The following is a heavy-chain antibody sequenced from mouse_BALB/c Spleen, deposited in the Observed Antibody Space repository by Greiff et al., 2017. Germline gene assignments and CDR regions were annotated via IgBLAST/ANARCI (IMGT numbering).Heavy chain of an antibody. V-gene: IGHV1-87*01. CDR1: GYTFTSYW. CDR3: ARGHRYDVAWFAY. Sequence: VQLQQSGAELARPGASVKLSCKASGYTFTSYWMQWVKQRPGQGLEWIGAIYPGDGDTRYTQKFKGKATLTADKSSSTAYMQLSSLASEDSAVYYCARGHRYDVAWFAYWGQGTLVTVSA. J-gene: IGHJ3*01. D-gene: IGHD2-14*01. CDR2: IYPGDGDT.